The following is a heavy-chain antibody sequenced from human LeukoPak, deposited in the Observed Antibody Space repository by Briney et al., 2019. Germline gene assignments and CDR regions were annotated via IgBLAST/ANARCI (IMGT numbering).Heavy chain of an antibody. D-gene: IGHD3-22*01. J-gene: IGHJ3*02. Sequence: GGSLRLSCAASGFTFSSYAMSWVRQAPGKGLEWVSAISGSGGSTYYADSVKGRFTISRDNSKNTLYLQMNSLRAEDTAVYYCAKVLETYYYDSSGFDAFDIWGQGTMVTVSS. V-gene: IGHV3-23*01. CDR1: GFTFSSYA. CDR2: ISGSGGST. CDR3: AKVLETYYYDSSGFDAFDI.